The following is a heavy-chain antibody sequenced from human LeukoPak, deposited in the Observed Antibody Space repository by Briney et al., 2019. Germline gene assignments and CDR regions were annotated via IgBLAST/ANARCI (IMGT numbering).Heavy chain of an antibody. CDR1: GGSISSYY. CDR3: ARTPIGGTMARYYFDY. V-gene: IGHV4-59*12. J-gene: IGHJ4*02. D-gene: IGHD4/OR15-4a*01. CDR2: IYYTGST. Sequence: SETLSLTCTVSGGSISSYYWSWIRQPPGKGLEWIGYIYYTGSTNYNPSLKSRVTISVDTSKNQFSLKLSSVTAADTAVYYCARTPIGGTMARYYFDYWGQGTLVTVSS.